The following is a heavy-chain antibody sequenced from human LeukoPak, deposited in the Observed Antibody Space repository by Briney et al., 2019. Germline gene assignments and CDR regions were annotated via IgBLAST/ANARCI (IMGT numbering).Heavy chain of an antibody. CDR1: GFTVSSNY. CDR2: IYSGGST. D-gene: IGHD4-23*01. V-gene: IGHV3-53*01. Sequence: GGSLRLSCAASGFTVSSNYMSWVRQAPGKGLEWVSVIYSGGSTYYADSVKGRFTISRDNSKYTLYLQMNSLRAEDTAVYYCARDYGGNSGWFDPWGQGTLVSVSS. J-gene: IGHJ5*02. CDR3: ARDYGGNSGWFDP.